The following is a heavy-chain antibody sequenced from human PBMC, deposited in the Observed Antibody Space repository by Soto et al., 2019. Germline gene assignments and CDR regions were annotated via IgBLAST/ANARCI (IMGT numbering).Heavy chain of an antibody. CDR1: GFTFSSHW. CDR3: ARGSVEGLPRQPPSDY. J-gene: IGHJ4*02. D-gene: IGHD1-1*01. V-gene: IGHV3-74*01. Sequence: EVQLVESGGGLVQPGGSLRLSCAASGFTFSSHWMHWVRQAPGKGLVWVSRINSDGTQTAADSVKGRFTISRDNAKNTLYLQMNSLRAEDTAVYYCARGSVEGLPRQPPSDYWGQGTLVTVSS. CDR2: INSDGTQT.